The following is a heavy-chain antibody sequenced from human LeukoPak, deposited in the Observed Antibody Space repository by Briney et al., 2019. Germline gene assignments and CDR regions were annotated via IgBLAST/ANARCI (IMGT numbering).Heavy chain of an antibody. CDR3: ARYDSRGGHFDY. CDR2: IYYSGST. CDR1: GGSISSYY. V-gene: IGHV4-59*01. Sequence: SETLSLTCTVSGGSISSYYWSWIRQPPGKGLEWIGYIYYSGSTNCNPSLKSRVTISVDTSKNQFSLKLSSVTAADTAVYYCARYDSRGGHFDYWGQGTLVTVSS. D-gene: IGHD3-22*01. J-gene: IGHJ4*02.